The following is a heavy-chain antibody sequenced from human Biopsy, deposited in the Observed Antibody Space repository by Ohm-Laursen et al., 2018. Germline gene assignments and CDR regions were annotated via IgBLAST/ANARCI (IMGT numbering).Heavy chain of an antibody. CDR2: INPTGGTT. J-gene: IGHJ6*02. CDR3: ARDETGSSVFGPYYYGMDV. Sequence: ASVKVSCKASGYTFTSFYMHWVRQAPGQGLEWVGIINPTGGTTSYAEKFQGRVTLTRDTSTGTVYLELNSLIYEDTALYYCARDETGSSVFGPYYYGMDVWGQGTTVTVSS. V-gene: IGHV1-46*01. CDR1: GYTFTSFY. D-gene: IGHD3-9*01.